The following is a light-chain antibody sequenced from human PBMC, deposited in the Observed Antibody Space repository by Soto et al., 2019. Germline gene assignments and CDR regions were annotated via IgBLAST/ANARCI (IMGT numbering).Light chain of an antibody. CDR1: QSVSNNY. CDR2: GAS. CDR3: QQCGSSGT. Sequence: EIVLTQSPGTLSLSPGERATLSCRARQSVSNNYLAWYQQKPGQAPRLLIYGASSRATGIPDRFSGSGSGTDFTLTISRLEPEDFAVYYCQQCGSSGTFGQGTKVDIK. V-gene: IGKV3-20*01. J-gene: IGKJ1*01.